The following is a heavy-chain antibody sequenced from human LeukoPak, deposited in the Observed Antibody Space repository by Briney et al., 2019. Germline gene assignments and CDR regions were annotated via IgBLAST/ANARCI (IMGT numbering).Heavy chain of an antibody. V-gene: IGHV1-69*04. CDR2: IIPILGIV. CDR1: GGAFSNYA. D-gene: IGHD3-10*01. CDR3: ARDRGGACAFDI. Sequence: GASVKVSCKASGGAFSNYAITWVRQAPGQGLEWMGRIIPILGIVDYAQKLQGRVTITADKSTSTAYMELSSLRSDDTAVYYCARDRGGACAFDIWGQGTMVTVSS. J-gene: IGHJ3*02.